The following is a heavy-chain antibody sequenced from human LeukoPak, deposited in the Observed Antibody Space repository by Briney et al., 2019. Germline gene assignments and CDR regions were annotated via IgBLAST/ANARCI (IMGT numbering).Heavy chain of an antibody. CDR3: AKDSRVDIVATMGL. D-gene: IGHD5-12*01. V-gene: IGHV4-59*01. CDR1: GDSISIYY. J-gene: IGHJ4*02. Sequence: SETLSLTCSVSGDSISIYYWSWIRQPPGKGLEWIGYIYNSGSTNYNPSLKSRVTISVDTSKNQFSLKLTSVTAADTAVYYCAKDSRVDIVATMGLWGQGTLVTVSS. CDR2: IYNSGST.